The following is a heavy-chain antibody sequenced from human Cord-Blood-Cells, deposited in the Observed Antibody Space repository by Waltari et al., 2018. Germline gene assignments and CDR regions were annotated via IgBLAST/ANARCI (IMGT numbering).Heavy chain of an antibody. D-gene: IGHD6-6*01. Sequence: QVQLVESGGGVVQPGRSLRLSCAASGFTFSSYAMHWVRQAPGKGLEWVAVISYDGSNKYYASSVKGRFTISRDNSKNTLYLQMNSRRAEDTAVYYCARGGYIAASPDYWGQGTLVTVSS. CDR1: GFTFSSYA. J-gene: IGHJ4*02. CDR3: ARGGYIAASPDY. CDR2: ISYDGSNK. V-gene: IGHV3-30*04.